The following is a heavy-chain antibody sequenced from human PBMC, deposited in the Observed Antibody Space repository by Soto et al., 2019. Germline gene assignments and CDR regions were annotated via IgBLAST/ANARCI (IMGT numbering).Heavy chain of an antibody. D-gene: IGHD3-3*01. CDR1: GGSISSGGYS. J-gene: IGHJ6*02. CDR2: IYHSGST. Sequence: SETLSLTCAVSGGSISSGGYSWSWIRQPPGKGLEWIGYIYHSGSTYYNPSLKSRVTISVDRSKNQFSLKLSSVTAADTAVYYCARGGSEWLSYYYYGMDVWGQGTTVTVSS. CDR3: ARGGSEWLSYYYYGMDV. V-gene: IGHV4-30-2*01.